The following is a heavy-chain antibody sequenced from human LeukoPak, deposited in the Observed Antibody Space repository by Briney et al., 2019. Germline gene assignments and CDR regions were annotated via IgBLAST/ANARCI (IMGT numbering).Heavy chain of an antibody. J-gene: IGHJ3*02. CDR2: IYTSGST. CDR3: ARVICGGDCYYDAFDI. Sequence: PETLSLTCTVSGGSISSYYWSWIRQPAGKGLEWIGRIYTSGSTNYNPSLKSRVTMSVDTSKNQFSLKLSSVTAADTAVYYCARVICGGDCYYDAFDIWGQGTMVTVSS. CDR1: GGSISSYY. V-gene: IGHV4-4*07. D-gene: IGHD2-21*02.